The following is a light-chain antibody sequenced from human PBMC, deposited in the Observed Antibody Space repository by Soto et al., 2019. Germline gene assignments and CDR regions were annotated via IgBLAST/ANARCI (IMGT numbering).Light chain of an antibody. V-gene: IGKV1-5*01. J-gene: IGKJ1*01. CDR1: QSISNW. Sequence: DIQMTQSPSTLPASVGDRVTITCRASQSISNWLAWYQQKPGTAPKVLIYHASNLQSGVPSRFSGSGSGTDFTLTISSLQPEDFATYYCLQERGYPRTFGQGTKVDIK. CDR3: LQERGYPRT. CDR2: HAS.